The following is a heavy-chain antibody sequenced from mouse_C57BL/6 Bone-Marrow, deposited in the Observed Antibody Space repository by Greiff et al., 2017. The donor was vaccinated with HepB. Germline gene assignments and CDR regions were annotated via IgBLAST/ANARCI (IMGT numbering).Heavy chain of an antibody. CDR3: ARLGPLFAY. CDR2: ISSGGSYT. Sequence: EVMLVESGGDLVKPGGSLKLSCAASGFTFSSYGMSWVRQTPDKRLEWVATISSGGSYTYYPDSVKGRFTISRDNAKNTLYLQMSSLKSEDTAMYYCARLGPLFAYWGQGTLVTVSA. J-gene: IGHJ3*01. V-gene: IGHV5-6*02. D-gene: IGHD4-1*01. CDR1: GFTFSSYG.